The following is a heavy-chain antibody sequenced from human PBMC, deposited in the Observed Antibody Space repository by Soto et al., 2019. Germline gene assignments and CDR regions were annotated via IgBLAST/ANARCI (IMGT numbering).Heavy chain of an antibody. V-gene: IGHV3-30-3*01. Sequence: QPGGSLRLSCAASGFTFSSYAMHWVRQAPGKGLEWVAVISYDGSNKYYADSVKGRFTISRDNSKNTLYLQMNSLRAEDTAVYYCAKDPKTKFYDFWSGYYLYNWFDPWGQGTLVTVSS. J-gene: IGHJ5*02. CDR1: GFTFSSYA. D-gene: IGHD3-3*01. CDR3: AKDPKTKFYDFWSGYYLYNWFDP. CDR2: ISYDGSNK.